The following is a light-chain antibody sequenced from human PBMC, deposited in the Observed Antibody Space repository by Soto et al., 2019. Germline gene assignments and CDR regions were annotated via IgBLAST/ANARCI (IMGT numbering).Light chain of an antibody. J-gene: IGKJ1*01. Sequence: DIQMTQSPSILSASVGDRVTITCRASQRTDTWLAWYQQKPGTAPKLLIYKATILQSGVPSRFSGSGSGTEFTLAISSLQPDDFATYYCQEYETFSPWTFGQGTKVEMK. V-gene: IGKV1-5*03. CDR1: QRTDTW. CDR2: KAT. CDR3: QEYETFSPWT.